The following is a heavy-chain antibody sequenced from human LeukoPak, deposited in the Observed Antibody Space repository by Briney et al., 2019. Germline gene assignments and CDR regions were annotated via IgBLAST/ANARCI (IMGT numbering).Heavy chain of an antibody. V-gene: IGHV4-59*01. CDR3: ARGDAVTMPGWFDP. CDR2: IYYSGST. D-gene: IGHD4-17*01. J-gene: IGHJ5*02. CDR1: GGSINNYY. Sequence: SQTLSLTCTVSGGSINNYYWSWIRQPPGKGLEWIGYIYYSGSTNYNPSLKSRVTISVDTSKNQSSLKLSSVTAADTAVYYCARGDAVTMPGWFDPWGQGTLVTVSS.